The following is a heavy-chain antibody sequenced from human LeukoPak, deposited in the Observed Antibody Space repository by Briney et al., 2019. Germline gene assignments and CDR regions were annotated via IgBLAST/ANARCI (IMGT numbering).Heavy chain of an antibody. V-gene: IGHV3-33*01. CDR2: IWYDGSNK. CDR3: ARDLIAAAGTGS. J-gene: IGHJ4*02. Sequence: GGSLRLSCAASGFTFSSYGMHWVRQAPGKGLEWVAVIWYDGSNKYYADSVKGRFTISRDNSKNTLYLQMNSLRAEDTAVYYCARDLIAAAGTGSWGQGTLVTVSS. D-gene: IGHD6-13*01. CDR1: GFTFSSYG.